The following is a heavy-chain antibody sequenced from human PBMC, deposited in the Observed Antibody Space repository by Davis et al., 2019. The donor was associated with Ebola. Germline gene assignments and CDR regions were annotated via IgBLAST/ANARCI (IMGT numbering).Heavy chain of an antibody. CDR1: GYTFTGYY. D-gene: IGHD4-11*01. Sequence: ASVKVSCKASGYTFTGYYMHWVRQAPGQGLEWMGWINPNSGGTNYAQKFQGRVTMTRDTSISTAYMDLSRLRSDDTAVYYCARDHLDYSNYVGWFEPWGQGTLVTVSS. CDR3: ARDHLDYSNYVGWFEP. J-gene: IGHJ5*02. V-gene: IGHV1-2*02. CDR2: INPNSGGT.